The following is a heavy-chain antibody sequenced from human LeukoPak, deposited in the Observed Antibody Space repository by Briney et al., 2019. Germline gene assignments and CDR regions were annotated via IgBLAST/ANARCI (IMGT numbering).Heavy chain of an antibody. CDR2: INEDGRNT. V-gene: IGHV3-23*01. Sequence: GGSLRLSCAASGFTFSIYAMSWVRQAPGKGLKWVSAINEDGRNTYYVDSVKGRFTISRDNSKNALYLQMNSLRAEDTAVYYCARDSVSWAGATAESFDYWGQGTLVTVSS. D-gene: IGHD1-26*01. CDR3: ARDSVSWAGATAESFDY. CDR1: GFTFSIYA. J-gene: IGHJ4*02.